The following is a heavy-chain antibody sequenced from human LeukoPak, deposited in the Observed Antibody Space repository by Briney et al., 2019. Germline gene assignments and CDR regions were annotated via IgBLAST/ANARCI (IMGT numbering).Heavy chain of an antibody. Sequence: PGGSLRLSCAASGFTFSSYSMNWVRQAPGKGLEWVSSISSSSSYIYYADSVKGRFTISRDNAKNSLYLQMNSLGAEDTAVYYCARDISPMIVGVMGSPFGYWGQGTLVTVSS. CDR3: ARDISPMIVGVMGSPFGY. CDR1: GFTFSSYS. D-gene: IGHD3-22*01. V-gene: IGHV3-21*01. J-gene: IGHJ4*02. CDR2: ISSSSSYI.